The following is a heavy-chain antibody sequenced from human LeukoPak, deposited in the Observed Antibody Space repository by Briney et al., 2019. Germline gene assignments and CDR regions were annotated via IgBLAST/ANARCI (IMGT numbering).Heavy chain of an antibody. CDR3: ARGGSWAAFDI. Sequence: KTSETLSLTCSVSGGSVSSGSYYWSWIRQPPGKGLEFIGYIYESRSTTSNPSLKSRVTISVDTSKNLFSLNLRSVTAADTAVYYCARGGSWAAFDIWGQGTMVTVSS. J-gene: IGHJ3*02. V-gene: IGHV4-61*01. CDR2: IYESRST. CDR1: GGSVSSGSYY. D-gene: IGHD1-26*01.